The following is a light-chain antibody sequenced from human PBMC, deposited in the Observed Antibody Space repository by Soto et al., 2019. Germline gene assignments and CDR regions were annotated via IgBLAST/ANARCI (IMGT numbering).Light chain of an antibody. CDR2: EIF. Sequence: LTQPASFSASPGQSISISCTGTTNDIGAFDYVSWYQQHPGKAPKLIIYEIFNRPSGVSHRFSGSKSGNSASLTISGLQVEDEAEYFCFSFTTTRTHVLGTGTKVTVL. CDR3: FSFTTTRTHV. CDR1: TNDIGAFDY. J-gene: IGLJ1*01. V-gene: IGLV2-14*01.